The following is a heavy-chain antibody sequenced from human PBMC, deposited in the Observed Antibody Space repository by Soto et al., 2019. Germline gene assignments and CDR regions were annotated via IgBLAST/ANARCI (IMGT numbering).Heavy chain of an antibody. CDR3: ARGREYYDILTGYYNGPDDHLFDY. V-gene: IGHV1-8*01. D-gene: IGHD3-9*01. J-gene: IGHJ4*02. Sequence: RASVKVSCKASGYTFTSYDINWVRQATGQGLEWMGWMNPNSGNTGYAQKFQGRVTMTRNTSISTAYMELSSLRSEDTAVYYCARGREYYDILTGYYNGPDDHLFDYWGQGTLVTVSS. CDR1: GYTFTSYD. CDR2: MNPNSGNT.